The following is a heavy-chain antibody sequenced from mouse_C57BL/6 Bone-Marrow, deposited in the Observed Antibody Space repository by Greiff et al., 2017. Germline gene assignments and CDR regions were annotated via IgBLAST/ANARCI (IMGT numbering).Heavy chain of an antibody. J-gene: IGHJ3*01. D-gene: IGHD4-1*01. CDR1: GYTFTSYG. V-gene: IGHV1-81*01. CDR2: IYPRSGNT. CDR3: ARSRNWAWFAY. Sequence: VQLQQSGAELARPGASVKLSCKASGYTFTSYGISWVKQRTGQGLEWIGEIYPRSGNTYYNEKFKGKATLTADKSTSTAYMGLRSLTSEDSAVYFCARSRNWAWFAYWGQGTLVTVSA.